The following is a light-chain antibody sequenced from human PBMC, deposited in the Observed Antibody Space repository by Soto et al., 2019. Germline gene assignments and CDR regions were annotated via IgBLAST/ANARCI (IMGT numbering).Light chain of an antibody. J-gene: IGKJ5*01. Sequence: EIVMTQSPATLSVSPGERATLSCRASQSVSSNLAWYQQKPGQAPRLLIYGASTRATGIPARFSGSGSGTEFTLTISSLHSEDFAVYYCQQYNNWLPITFGQGTRLEIK. V-gene: IGKV3-15*01. CDR1: QSVSSN. CDR2: GAS. CDR3: QQYNNWLPIT.